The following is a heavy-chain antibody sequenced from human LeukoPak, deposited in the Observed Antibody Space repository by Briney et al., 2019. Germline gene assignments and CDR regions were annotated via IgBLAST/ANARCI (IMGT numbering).Heavy chain of an antibody. V-gene: IGHV3-33*06. Sequence: SGGSLRLSXAASGFTFSSYGMHWVRQAPGKGLEWVAVIWYDGSNKYYADSVKGRLTISRDNSKNTLYLQMNSLRAEDTAVYYCAKGKSPYYYYYYMDVWGKGTTVTVSS. CDR3: AKGKSPYYYYYYMDV. J-gene: IGHJ6*03. CDR1: GFTFSSYG. CDR2: IWYDGSNK.